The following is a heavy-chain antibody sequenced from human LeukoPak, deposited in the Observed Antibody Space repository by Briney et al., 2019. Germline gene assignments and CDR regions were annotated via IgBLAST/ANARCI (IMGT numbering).Heavy chain of an antibody. CDR1: GGSISSGGYY. J-gene: IGHJ4*02. CDR2: IYYSGST. V-gene: IGHV4-31*03. CDR3: AREGYSYGFDY. Sequence: SQTLFLTCTVSGGSISSGGYYWSWIRQHPGKGLEWIGYIYYSGSTYYNPSLKSRVTISVDTSKNQFSLKLSSVTAADTAVYYCAREGYSYGFDYWGQGTLVTVSS. D-gene: IGHD5-18*01.